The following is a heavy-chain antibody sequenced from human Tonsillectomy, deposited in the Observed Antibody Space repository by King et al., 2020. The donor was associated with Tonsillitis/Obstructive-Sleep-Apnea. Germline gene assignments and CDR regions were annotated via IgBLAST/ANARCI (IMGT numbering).Heavy chain of an antibody. V-gene: IGHV3-11*01. CDR1: GFTFSDYC. CDR2: ISSSGSTI. CDR3: ASTGGDDYVFYYYYYMDV. Sequence: VQLVESGGGLVKPGGSLRLSCAASGFTFSDYCMSWIRQAPGKGLEWVSYISSSGSTIYYADSVKGRFTISRDNAKNSLYLQMNSLRAEDTAVYYCASTGGDDYVFYYYYYMDVWGEGTTVTVSS. D-gene: IGHD3-16*01. J-gene: IGHJ6*03.